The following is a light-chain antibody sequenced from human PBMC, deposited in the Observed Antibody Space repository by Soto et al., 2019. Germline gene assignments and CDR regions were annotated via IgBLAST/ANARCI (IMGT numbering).Light chain of an antibody. V-gene: IGKV3-20*01. J-gene: IGKJ1*01. CDR1: QIVSSTF. CDR3: QHYGSSPQA. Sequence: EIVLTQSPGTLSLSPGERATLSCRASQIVSSTFLAWYQQKPGQAPSLLIYDASIRATGIPDRFSGSGSGTDFTLTISRLDPEDFAVYYCQHYGSSPQAFGQGTKVEIK. CDR2: DAS.